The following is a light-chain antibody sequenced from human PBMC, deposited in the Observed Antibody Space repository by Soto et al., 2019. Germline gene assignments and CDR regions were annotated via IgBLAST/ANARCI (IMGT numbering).Light chain of an antibody. V-gene: IGKV3-11*01. Sequence: VLTQSPATLSLSPGDTATLSCRASQSVTSYLAWYQQRPGRAPRLLIYDASSRAPDIPDRFSGSGYGTDFTLTISGLEPEDFAVYYCQHRSDLPPLFSFGPGTKVDI. CDR2: DAS. J-gene: IGKJ3*01. CDR1: QSVTSY. CDR3: QHRSDLPPLFS.